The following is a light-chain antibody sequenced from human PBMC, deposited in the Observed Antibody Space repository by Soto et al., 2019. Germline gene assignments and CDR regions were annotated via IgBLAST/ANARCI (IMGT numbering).Light chain of an antibody. Sequence: EIVMTQSPVTLSVSPGERATLSCRASQNISRSLACYQQKPGQGPSLLIYGTSTRAGGVPARFSGGGSGTEFTLTITSLQPEDFAVYYCHQYNGWPRTFGQGTKVEI. CDR2: GTS. CDR3: HQYNGWPRT. J-gene: IGKJ1*01. V-gene: IGKV3-15*01. CDR1: QNISRS.